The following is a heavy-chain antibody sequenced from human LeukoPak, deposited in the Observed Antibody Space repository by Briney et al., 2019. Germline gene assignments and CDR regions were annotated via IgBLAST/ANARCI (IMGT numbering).Heavy chain of an antibody. V-gene: IGHV3-23*01. D-gene: IGHD6-13*01. Sequence: GGSLRLSCAASGFTFSSYAMSWVRQAPGKGLEWVSAISGSGGSTYYADSVKGRFTISRDNSKNTLYLQMNSLRAEDTAVYYCAKGLAAAGTSECFQHWGQGTLVTVSS. CDR2: ISGSGGST. CDR3: AKGLAAAGTSECFQH. CDR1: GFTFSSYA. J-gene: IGHJ1*01.